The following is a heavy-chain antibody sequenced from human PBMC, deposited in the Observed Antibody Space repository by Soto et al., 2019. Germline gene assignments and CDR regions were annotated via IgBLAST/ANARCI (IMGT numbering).Heavy chain of an antibody. CDR1: GFSLSNARMG. D-gene: IGHD2-21*02. J-gene: IGHJ2*01. CDR2: IFSNDEK. CDR3: ARSIVVVTAIHYWYFDL. Sequence: QVTLKESGPVLVKPTETLTLTCTVSGFSLSNARMGVSWIRQPPGKALEWLAHIFSNDEKSYSTSLKSRLTISKXXSXSXXVLTMTNMDPVDTATYYCARSIVVVTAIHYWYFDLWGRGTLVTVSS. V-gene: IGHV2-26*01.